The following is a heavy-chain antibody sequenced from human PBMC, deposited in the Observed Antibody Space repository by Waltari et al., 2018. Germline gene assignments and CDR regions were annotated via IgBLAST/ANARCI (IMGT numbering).Heavy chain of an antibody. CDR1: GSISSTTYY. CDR2: MSSSGHT. V-gene: IGHV4-39*01. CDR3: ARRSRGSGSYAFGAFDI. Sequence: QLQLQGSGPGLVQPSENLSLTCTVSGSISSTTYYWGWIRQPPGKGLEWIGSMSSSGHTYYNPSLKSRVTISVDTSKNQFSRRLSSVTAADTAVYYCARRSRGSGSYAFGAFDIWGQGTMVIVSS. J-gene: IGHJ3*02. D-gene: IGHD1-26*01.